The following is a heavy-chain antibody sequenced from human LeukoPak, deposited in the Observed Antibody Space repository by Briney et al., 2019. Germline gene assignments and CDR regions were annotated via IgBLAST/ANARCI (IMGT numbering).Heavy chain of an antibody. CDR3: ARCPVTMVRGVIIVDVFDI. CDR1: GGTFSSYA. V-gene: IGHV1-69*01. D-gene: IGHD3-10*01. CDR2: IIPIFGTA. Sequence: SVKVSCKASGGTFSSYAISWVRQAPGQGLEWMGGIIPIFGTANYAQKFQGRVTITADESTSTAYMELSSLRSEDTAVYYCARCPVTMVRGVIIVDVFDIWGQGTMVTVSS. J-gene: IGHJ3*02.